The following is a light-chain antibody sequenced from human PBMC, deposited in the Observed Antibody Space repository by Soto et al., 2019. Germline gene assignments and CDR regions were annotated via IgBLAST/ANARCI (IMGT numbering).Light chain of an antibody. CDR2: LAS. J-gene: IGKJ4*01. CDR1: QGISNY. Sequence: DIQMTQSPSSLSASVGDRITITCRTSQGISNYLAWYQQKSGEVPKLLIYLASTLRSGVPSRFSGSRSETDFTLTISSLQPEDVAIYYCQKYNSAPLFGGGTKVEI. CDR3: QKYNSAPL. V-gene: IGKV1-27*01.